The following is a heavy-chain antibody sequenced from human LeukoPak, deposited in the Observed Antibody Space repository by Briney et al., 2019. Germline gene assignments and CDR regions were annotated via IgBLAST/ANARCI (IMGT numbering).Heavy chain of an antibody. J-gene: IGHJ4*02. V-gene: IGHV3-66*01. Sequence: PGGSLRLSCAASEFSVGSNYMTWVRQAPGKGLEWVSLIYSGGSTYYADSVKGRFTISRDNSKNTLYLQMNSLRAEDTAVYYCARGPSGYLKHWGQGTLVTVSS. CDR3: ARGPSGYLKH. D-gene: IGHD3-22*01. CDR2: IYSGGST. CDR1: EFSVGSNY.